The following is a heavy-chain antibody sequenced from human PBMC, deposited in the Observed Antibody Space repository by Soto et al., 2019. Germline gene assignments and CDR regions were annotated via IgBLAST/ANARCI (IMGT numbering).Heavy chain of an antibody. V-gene: IGHV3-21*06. CDR2: ISYSSSYI. D-gene: IGHD4-17*01. Sequence: GGSLRLSCATSGFTFRNYSMNWVRQAPGKGLEWVSSISYSSSYIYYADSVKGRFTISRDNAKNSLYLQMNSLRAEDTAVYYCARDSSRTTVTTFDFWGQGTLVTVSS. CDR1: GFTFRNYS. J-gene: IGHJ4*02. CDR3: ARDSSRTTVTTFDF.